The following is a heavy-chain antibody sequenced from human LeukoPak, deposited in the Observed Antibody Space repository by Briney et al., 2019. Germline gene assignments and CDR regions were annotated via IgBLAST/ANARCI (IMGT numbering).Heavy chain of an antibody. V-gene: IGHV3-66*01. Sequence: PGGPLRLSCAASGFTVSSNYMTWVRQAPGKGLEWVSLIYSGGSTSYADSMRGRFTISRDNSKNTLYLQMNSLRAEDTAVYYCARIETVADAFDIWGQGTLVTVSS. CDR2: IYSGGST. CDR1: GFTVSSNY. J-gene: IGHJ3*02. CDR3: ARIETVADAFDI. D-gene: IGHD1-1*01.